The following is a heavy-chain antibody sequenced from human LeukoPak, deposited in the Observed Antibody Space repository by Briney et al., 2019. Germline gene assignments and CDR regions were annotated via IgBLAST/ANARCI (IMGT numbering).Heavy chain of an antibody. CDR3: ASARLGSGLEGAFDI. CDR2: IYYSGST. V-gene: IGHV4-59*01. CDR1: GGSISSYF. J-gene: IGHJ3*02. D-gene: IGHD6-25*01. Sequence: ASETLSLTCTVSGGSISSYFWSWIRQPPGKGLEWIGYIYYSGSTNYNPSLKSRVTISVDTSKSQFSLKLSSVTAAGTAVYYCASARLGSGLEGAFDIWGQGTMVTVSS.